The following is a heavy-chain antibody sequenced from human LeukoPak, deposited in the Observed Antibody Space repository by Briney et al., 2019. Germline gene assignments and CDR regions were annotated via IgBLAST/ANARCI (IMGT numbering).Heavy chain of an antibody. V-gene: IGHV3-7*01. J-gene: IGHJ1*01. D-gene: IGHD3-22*01. CDR1: GFTFSNHW. CDR3: ARGSSGYYCDHFQT. Sequence: GWSLRLSCAASGFTFSNHWMTWIRQAPGKGLEWVANIKQDGIEKYYADSVEGRFTVSRDNTKKTLFLQMHTLRAEDTAVYYCARGSSGYYCDHFQTWGQGSLVTVS. CDR2: IKQDGIEK.